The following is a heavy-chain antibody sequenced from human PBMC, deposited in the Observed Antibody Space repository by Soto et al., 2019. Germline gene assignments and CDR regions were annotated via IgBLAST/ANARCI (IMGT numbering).Heavy chain of an antibody. V-gene: IGHV1-2*02. CDR1: GFSFTGYY. D-gene: IGHD4-4*01. CDR2: INAHSGGT. CDR3: ARHIHDYSMTWFDP. J-gene: IGHJ5*02. Sequence: GASVKVSCKASGFSFTGYYIHWLRQAPGQGLEWMGWINAHSGGTEYAQKFQGRVTLTRDTSIATAYLTLTSLTSDDTALYYCARHIHDYSMTWFDPWGQGTLVTVSS.